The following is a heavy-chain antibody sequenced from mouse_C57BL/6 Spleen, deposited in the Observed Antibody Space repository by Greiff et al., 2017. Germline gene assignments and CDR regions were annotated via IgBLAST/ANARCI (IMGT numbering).Heavy chain of an antibody. Sequence: QVQLQQSGAELVRPGTSVKVSCKASGYAFTNYLIEWVKQRPGQGLAWIGVINPGSGGANYNEKFKGKATRTADKSSSTAYMQLSSLTSEDSAVYFCARNYGSSHWYFDVWGTGTTVTVSS. CDR3: ARNYGSSHWYFDV. CDR2: INPGSGGA. D-gene: IGHD1-1*01. CDR1: GYAFTNYL. V-gene: IGHV1-54*01. J-gene: IGHJ1*03.